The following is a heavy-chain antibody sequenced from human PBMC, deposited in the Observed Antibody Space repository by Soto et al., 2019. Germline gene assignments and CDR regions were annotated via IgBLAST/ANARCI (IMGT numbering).Heavy chain of an antibody. Sequence: GGSLRLSCAASGFTFSSYGMHWVRQAPGKGLEWVAVIWYDGSNKYYADSVKGRFTISRDNSKNTLYLQMNSLRAEDTAVYYCARGFSGIYYYYGMDVWGQGTTVTVSS. CDR3: ARGFSGIYYYYGMDV. V-gene: IGHV3-33*01. CDR1: GFTFSSYG. J-gene: IGHJ6*02. CDR2: IWYDGSNK.